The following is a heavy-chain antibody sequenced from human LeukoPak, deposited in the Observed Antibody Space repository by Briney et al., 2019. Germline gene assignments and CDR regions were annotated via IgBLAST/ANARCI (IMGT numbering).Heavy chain of an antibody. Sequence: SETLSLTCTVSGGSISSYYWSWIRQPPGKGLEWIAYIYSSGSTDYNPSLKSRVTISVDTSKNQFSLKLSSVTAADTAVYYCARPLRSAASQRAFDSWGQGTLVTVSS. V-gene: IGHV4-4*09. CDR3: ARPLRSAASQRAFDS. CDR1: GGSISSYY. D-gene: IGHD6-6*01. CDR2: IYSSGST. J-gene: IGHJ4*02.